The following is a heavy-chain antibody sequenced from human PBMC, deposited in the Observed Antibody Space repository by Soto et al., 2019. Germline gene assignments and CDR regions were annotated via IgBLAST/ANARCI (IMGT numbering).Heavy chain of an antibody. J-gene: IGHJ1*01. CDR3: APTFPRHTFFSCCGSLPPPLAL. D-gene: IGHD2-15*01. CDR2: IYWDDDK. Sequence: SGPTLVNPTQTLTLTCTFSGFSLTTSGVGVGWIRQPPGKALEWLALIYWDDDKRYSPSLHSRLTITKDTSKNQVVLTMTNMGPVDTATYYCAPTFPRHTFFSCCGSLPPPLALCGQGSLVTVSA. CDR1: GFSLTTSGVG. V-gene: IGHV2-5*02.